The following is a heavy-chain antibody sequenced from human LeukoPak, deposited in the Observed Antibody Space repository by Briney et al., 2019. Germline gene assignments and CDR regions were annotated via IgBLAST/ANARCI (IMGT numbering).Heavy chain of an antibody. Sequence: PGGSLRLSCAASGFTSSSHWMTWVRQAPGKGLEWVANINQDGSEKYYVDSVKGRFTISRDNAKNSLYLQMNSLGVEDTAVYYCARRGTSSSWAHFDYWGQGTLVTVAS. D-gene: IGHD6-13*01. CDR1: GFTSSSHW. CDR2: INQDGSEK. J-gene: IGHJ4*02. CDR3: ARRGTSSSWAHFDY. V-gene: IGHV3-7*05.